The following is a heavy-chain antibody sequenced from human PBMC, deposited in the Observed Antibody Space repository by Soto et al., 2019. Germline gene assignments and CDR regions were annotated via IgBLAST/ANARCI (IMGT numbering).Heavy chain of an antibody. Sequence: GGSLRLSCAASGFTFSSYSMNWVRQAPGKGLEWVSSISSSSSYIYYADSVKGRFTISRDNAKNSLYLQMNSLRAEDTAVYYCASFRWFGELYEVPLEYWGQGTLVTVSS. D-gene: IGHD3-10*01. CDR2: ISSSSSYI. CDR1: GFTFSSYS. CDR3: ASFRWFGELYEVPLEY. V-gene: IGHV3-21*01. J-gene: IGHJ4*02.